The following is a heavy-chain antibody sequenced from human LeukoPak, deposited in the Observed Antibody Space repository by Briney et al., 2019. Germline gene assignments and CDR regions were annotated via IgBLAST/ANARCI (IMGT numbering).Heavy chain of an antibody. Sequence: SGTLSLTCPVSGGSISSYYWSWIRQPQGKGREGIGYIYYSGSTNYNPSLKIRVTISVDTSKNQFSLKLSSVTAADTAVYYCARVNDYYDSSGYYSVFDYWGQGTLVTVSS. D-gene: IGHD3-22*01. CDR1: GGSISSYY. CDR2: IYYSGST. J-gene: IGHJ4*02. CDR3: ARVNDYYDSSGYYSVFDY. V-gene: IGHV4-59*01.